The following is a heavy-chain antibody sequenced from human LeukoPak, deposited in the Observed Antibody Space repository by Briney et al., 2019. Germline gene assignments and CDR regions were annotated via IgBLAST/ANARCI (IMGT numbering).Heavy chain of an antibody. V-gene: IGHV4-61*02. CDR3: ARTWYYDSSGYSYFDF. CDR1: GCSLRRGCYY. D-gene: IGHD3-22*01. J-gene: IGHJ4*02. CDR2: IYTSESN. Sequence: PSDTVSLTRIVSGCSLRRGCYYWRWIQQPAGKGLAWIERIYTSESNNYNHSLQSRVTISVVTPKNQFSLKLSSVTAADTAGYYCARTWYYDSSGYSYFDFWGKGTLVTVSS.